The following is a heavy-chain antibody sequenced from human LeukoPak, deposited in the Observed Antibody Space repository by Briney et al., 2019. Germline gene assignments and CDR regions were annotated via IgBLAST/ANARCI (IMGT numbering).Heavy chain of an antibody. CDR1: GFTVSTNC. V-gene: IGHV3-53*01. CDR2: IYSGGTT. J-gene: IGHJ4*02. Sequence: GGSLRLSCAASGFTVSTNCMTWVRQAPGKGLEWVSTIYSGGTTYYADSVMGRFTISRHNSRNTLYLQMNSLRAEDTAVYYCAKWGDHGGFDYWGQGTLVTVSS. D-gene: IGHD3-16*01. CDR3: AKWGDHGGFDY.